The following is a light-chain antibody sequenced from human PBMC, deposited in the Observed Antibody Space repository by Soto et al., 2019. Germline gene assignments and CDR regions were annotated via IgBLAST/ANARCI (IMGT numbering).Light chain of an antibody. Sequence: EIALTQSPGTLSLSPGERATLSCRASQSVSSSYLAWYQQKPGQAPRLLIYGASSRATGIPDRFSGSGSGTDFPLTISRLEPEDLAVYYCQQYGSSPPYTFGQGTKREIK. CDR3: QQYGSSPPYT. V-gene: IGKV3-20*01. CDR2: GAS. CDR1: QSVSSSY. J-gene: IGKJ2*01.